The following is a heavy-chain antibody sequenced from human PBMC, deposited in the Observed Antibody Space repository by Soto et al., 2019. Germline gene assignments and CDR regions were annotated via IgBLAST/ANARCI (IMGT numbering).Heavy chain of an antibody. CDR2: TNPNSGNT. D-gene: IGHD3-10*01. V-gene: IGHV1-8*01. CDR1: GYTFTSYD. CDR3: ARAPMVRGVIIKGFDY. Sequence: GASVKVSCKASGYTFTSYDINWVRQATGQGLEWMGWTNPNSGNTGYAQKFQGRVTMTRNTSISTAYMELSSLRSEDTAVYYCARAPMVRGVIIKGFDYWGQGTLVTVSS. J-gene: IGHJ4*02.